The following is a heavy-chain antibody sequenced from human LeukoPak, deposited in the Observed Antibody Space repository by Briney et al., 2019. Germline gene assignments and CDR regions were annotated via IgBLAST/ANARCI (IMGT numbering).Heavy chain of an antibody. CDR1: GGSFSGYY. D-gene: IGHD5-18*01. J-gene: IGHJ6*03. Sequence: SETLSLTCAVYGGSFSGYYWSWIRQPPGKGLEWIGEINHSGSTNYNPSLKSRVTISVDTSKNQFSLKLSSVTAADTAVYYCARGRGYSYGYYYYMDVWGKGTTVTVSS. V-gene: IGHV4-34*01. CDR2: INHSGST. CDR3: ARGRGYSYGYYYYMDV.